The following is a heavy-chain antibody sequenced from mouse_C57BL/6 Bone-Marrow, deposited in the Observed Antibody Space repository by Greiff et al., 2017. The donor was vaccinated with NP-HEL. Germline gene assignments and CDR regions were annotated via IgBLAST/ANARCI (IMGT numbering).Heavy chain of an antibody. CDR3: ARLGVYGSKPWWYFDV. CDR1: GYTFTDYA. CDR2: ISTYYGDA. J-gene: IGHJ1*03. V-gene: IGHV1-67*01. Sequence: QVQLQQSGPELVRPGVSVKISCKGSGYTFTDYAMHWVNQSHAKSLEWIGVISTYYGDASYNQKFKDTATMTVDKSSSTAYMELARLTSEDSADYYCARLGVYGSKPWWYFDVWGTGTTVTVSS. D-gene: IGHD1-1*01.